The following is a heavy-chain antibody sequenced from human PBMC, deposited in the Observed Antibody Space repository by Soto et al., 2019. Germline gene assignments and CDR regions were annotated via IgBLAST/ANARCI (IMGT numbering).Heavy chain of an antibody. CDR2: ISGSGGST. D-gene: IGHD1-26*01. CDR1: GFTFSSYA. Sequence: EVQLLESGGGLVQPGGSLRLSCAASGFTFSSYAMSWVRQAPGKGLEWGSAISGSGGSTYYADSVKGRFTISRDNSKNTLYLQMNSLRAEDTAVYYCAKDYSPNPGWYSGSYYGLDYWGQGTLVTVSS. CDR3: AKDYSPNPGWYSGSYYGLDY. V-gene: IGHV3-23*01. J-gene: IGHJ4*02.